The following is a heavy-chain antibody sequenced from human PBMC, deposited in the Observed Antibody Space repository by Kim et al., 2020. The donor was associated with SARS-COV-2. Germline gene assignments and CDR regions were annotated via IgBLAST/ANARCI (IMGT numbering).Heavy chain of an antibody. Sequence: GGSLRLSCAASGFPFSSYWMHWVRQAPGEGLVWVSRINSDGSSTSYADSVKGRFTISRDNAKSTLYLQINSLRAEDTAVYFCIRVNLPCSGGSCYSGGLAYWGQGTLVTVSS. J-gene: IGHJ4*02. CDR1: GFPFSSYW. CDR3: IRVNLPCSGGSCYSGGLAY. D-gene: IGHD2-15*01. CDR2: INSDGSST. V-gene: IGHV3-74*01.